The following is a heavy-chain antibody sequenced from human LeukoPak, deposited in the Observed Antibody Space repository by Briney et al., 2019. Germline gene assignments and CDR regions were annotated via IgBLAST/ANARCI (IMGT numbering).Heavy chain of an antibody. V-gene: IGHV4-34*01. CDR1: SGSFSGYY. Sequence: TPSETLSLTCAVYSGSFSGYYWSWIRQPPEKGLEWIGEINHSGSTNYNPSLKSRVSISVDTSKNQFSLKLTSVTAADTAVYYCARVGRYGSGSYGAFDIWGQGTMVTVSS. D-gene: IGHD3-10*01. CDR3: ARVGRYGSGSYGAFDI. CDR2: INHSGST. J-gene: IGHJ3*02.